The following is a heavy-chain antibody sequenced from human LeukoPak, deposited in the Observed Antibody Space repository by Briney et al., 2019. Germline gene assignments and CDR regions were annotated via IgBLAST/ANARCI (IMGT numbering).Heavy chain of an antibody. D-gene: IGHD4-11*01. V-gene: IGHV4-59*01. CDR2: IFYSGST. J-gene: IGHJ4*02. CDR3: ARLRGNYFPDY. Sequence: SETLSLTCTVSGGSINNYYWTWIRQPPGKGLEWIAYIFYSGSTNYNPSLKSRVTISVDTSKNQFSLKLNSVTAADTAVYHCARLRGNYFPDYWGQGTLVTVSS. CDR1: GGSINNYY.